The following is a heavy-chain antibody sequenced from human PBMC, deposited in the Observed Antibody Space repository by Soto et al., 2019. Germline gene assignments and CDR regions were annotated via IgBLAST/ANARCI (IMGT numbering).Heavy chain of an antibody. CDR2: IIPIFSTA. CDR3: ARGDYYGSGSAIYDYYGMGV. CDR1: GGTFSSYA. J-gene: IGHJ6*02. V-gene: IGHV1-69*01. Sequence: QVQLVQSGAEVKKPGSSVKVSCKASGGTFSSYAISWVRQAPGQGLEWMGGIIPIFSTANYAQKFQGRVTIPADESPSAAYMELSSLRSEDTAVYSCARGDYYGSGSAIYDYYGMGVWGQGTTVTVSS. D-gene: IGHD3-10*01.